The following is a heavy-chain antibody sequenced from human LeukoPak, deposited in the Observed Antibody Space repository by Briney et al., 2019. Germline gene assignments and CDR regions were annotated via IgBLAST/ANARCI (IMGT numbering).Heavy chain of an antibody. CDR2: IYPGDSDT. CDR3: ARGGGWIAVAGTSPYYFDY. Sequence: PGESLKISCKGSGYSFTSYWIGWVRQMPGKGLEWMGIIYPGDSDTRYSPSFQGQVTISADKSINTAYLQWSSLKASDSAIYYGARGGGWIAVAGTSPYYFDYWGQGTLVTVSS. D-gene: IGHD6-19*01. V-gene: IGHV5-51*01. CDR1: GYSFTSYW. J-gene: IGHJ4*02.